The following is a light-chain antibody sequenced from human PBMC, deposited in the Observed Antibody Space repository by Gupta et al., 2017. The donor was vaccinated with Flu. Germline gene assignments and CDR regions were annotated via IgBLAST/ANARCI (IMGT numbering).Light chain of an antibody. CDR1: QSISSW. Sequence: PSTPSASVGDRVTITCRASQSISSWLAWYQQKPGKAPKVLIYKASSLESGVPSRFSGSGSGTEFTLTVSSLQPDDFATYYCQQYRSYSWTCGQGTKVEIK. CDR2: KAS. J-gene: IGKJ1*01. CDR3: QQYRSYSWT. V-gene: IGKV1-5*03.